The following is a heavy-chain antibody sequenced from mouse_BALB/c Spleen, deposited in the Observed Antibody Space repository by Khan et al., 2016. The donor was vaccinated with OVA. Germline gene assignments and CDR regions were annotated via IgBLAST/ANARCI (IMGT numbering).Heavy chain of an antibody. D-gene: IGHD2-14*01. Sequence: EVQLQESGPSLVKPSQTLSLTGSVTGDSITTGYWNWIRKFPGNKLEYMGYIIYTGYTYYNPSLKSRISITRHTSNNQYYLQLNSVTDEDTATYYCARSTYRYAFVYWGQGTLVTVSA. V-gene: IGHV3-8*02. J-gene: IGHJ3*01. CDR3: ARSTYRYAFVY. CDR1: GDSITTGY. CDR2: IIYTGYT.